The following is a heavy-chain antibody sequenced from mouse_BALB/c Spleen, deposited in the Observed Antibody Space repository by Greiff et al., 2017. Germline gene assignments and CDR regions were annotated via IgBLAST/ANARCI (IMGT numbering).Heavy chain of an antibody. Sequence: EVQGVESGGGLVQPGGSLRLSCATSGFTFTDYYMSWVRQPPGKALEWLGFIRNKANGYTTEYSASVKGRFTISRDNSQSILYLQMNTLRAEDSATYYCARDMSGFDYWGQGTTLTVSS. CDR3: ARDMSGFDY. CDR2: IRNKANGYTT. J-gene: IGHJ2*01. CDR1: GFTFTDYY. V-gene: IGHV7-3*02. D-gene: IGHD1-3*01.